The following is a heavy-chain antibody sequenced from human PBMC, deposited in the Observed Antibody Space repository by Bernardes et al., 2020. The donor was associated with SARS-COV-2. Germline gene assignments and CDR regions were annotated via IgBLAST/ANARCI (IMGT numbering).Heavy chain of an antibody. CDR2: ISSSSRYI. V-gene: IGHV3-21*01. J-gene: IGHJ4*02. Sequence: GGSLRLSCTASGFTFNTYSMSWVRQAPGKGLEWVAYISSSSRYIYYTDSVKGRFTISRDNAEKSLYLQMNSLGAEDTAVYYCARDPHSGSWYPLWFDYWGQGTLVTVSS. D-gene: IGHD6-13*01. CDR3: ARDPHSGSWYPLWFDY. CDR1: GFTFNTYS.